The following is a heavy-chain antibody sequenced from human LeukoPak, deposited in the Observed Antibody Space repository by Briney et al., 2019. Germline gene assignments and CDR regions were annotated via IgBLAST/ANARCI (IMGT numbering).Heavy chain of an antibody. D-gene: IGHD6-6*01. CDR1: GFTFSTHW. V-gene: IGHV3-7*01. J-gene: IGHJ4*02. Sequence: GGSLRLSCAASGFTFSTHWMIRVRQAPGKGLEWVANVKQDGSEKYYVDSVKGRFTISRVNAKNSLYLQMNSLRAEDTAVYYCATGRAAHLFDFWGQGTLVTVSS. CDR3: ATGRAAHLFDF. CDR2: VKQDGSEK.